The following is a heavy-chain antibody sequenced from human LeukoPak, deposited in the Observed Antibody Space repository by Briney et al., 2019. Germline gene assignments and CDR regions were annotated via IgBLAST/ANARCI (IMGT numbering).Heavy chain of an antibody. Sequence: SETLSLTCAVYGGSFSGYYWSWIRQPPGKGLEWIGEINHSGSTNYNPSLKSRVTISVDTSKNQFSLKLSSVTAADTAVYYCARVAAAAPVQFDYWGQGTLVTVSS. CDR2: INHSGST. V-gene: IGHV4-34*01. J-gene: IGHJ4*02. CDR3: ARVAAAAPVQFDY. CDR1: GGSFSGYY. D-gene: IGHD6-25*01.